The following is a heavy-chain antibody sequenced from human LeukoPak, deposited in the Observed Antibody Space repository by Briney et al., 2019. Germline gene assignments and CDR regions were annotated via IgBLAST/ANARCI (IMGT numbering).Heavy chain of an antibody. Sequence: PGRSLRLSCAASGFTFSSYGMSWVRQAPGKGLEWVSVIYSGGSTYYADSVKGRFTISRDNSKNTLYLQMNSLRAEDTAVYYCARARSGYADYFDYWGQGTLVTVSS. CDR3: ARARSGYADYFDY. V-gene: IGHV3-53*01. CDR2: IYSGGST. CDR1: GFTFSSYG. J-gene: IGHJ4*02. D-gene: IGHD5-12*01.